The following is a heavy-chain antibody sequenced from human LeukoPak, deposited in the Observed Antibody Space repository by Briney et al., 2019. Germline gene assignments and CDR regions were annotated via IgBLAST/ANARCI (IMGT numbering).Heavy chain of an antibody. CDR1: GGSISSHF. J-gene: IGHJ5*02. CDR3: ARDTSIQCAGGRCTDWFDP. CDR2: MYYRGST. Sequence: SETLSLTCTVSGGSISSHFWSWIRQPPGKGLEWIGYMYYRGSTTYNPSLESRVTITIDTSKNQVSLKVSSVTAVDTAVYYCARDTSIQCAGGRCTDWFDPWGQGTLVTVSS. D-gene: IGHD2-8*02. V-gene: IGHV4-59*11.